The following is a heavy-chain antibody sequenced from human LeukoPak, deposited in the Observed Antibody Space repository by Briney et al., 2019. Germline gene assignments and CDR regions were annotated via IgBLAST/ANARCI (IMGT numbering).Heavy chain of an antibody. V-gene: IGHV3-7*01. CDR1: GFIFSSYA. CDR2: INQDGSAK. J-gene: IGHJ4*02. Sequence: GGSLRLSCAASGFIFSSYAMSWVRQAPGKGLEWVANINQDGSAKSYVDSVKGRFTISRDNAKNSLYLQMNSLRAEDTAVYYCARTGYCSSTSCLGVDYWGQGTLVTVSS. CDR3: ARTGYCSSTSCLGVDY. D-gene: IGHD2-2*01.